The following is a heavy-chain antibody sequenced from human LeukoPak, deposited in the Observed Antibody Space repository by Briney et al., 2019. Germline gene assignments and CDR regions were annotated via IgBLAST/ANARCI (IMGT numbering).Heavy chain of an antibody. CDR2: ISYDGSNK. D-gene: IGHD5-18*01. V-gene: IGHV3-30*18. J-gene: IGHJ6*04. Sequence: GGSLRLSCAASGFTFSSYGMHWVRQAPGKGLEWVAVISYDGSNKYYAESVKGLFTLPRDNSQNTLYLQMNRLRAEDTDVYYCAKDREEYSYGYFYYGMDVWGKGTTVTVSS. CDR3: AKDREEYSYGYFYYGMDV. CDR1: GFTFSSYG.